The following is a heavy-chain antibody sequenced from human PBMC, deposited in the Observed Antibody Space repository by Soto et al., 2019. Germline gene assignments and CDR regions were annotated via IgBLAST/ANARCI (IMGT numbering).Heavy chain of an antibody. D-gene: IGHD6-19*01. Sequence: PGGSLRLSCAASGFTFSSYSMTWVRQAPGKGLEWVSSISSGGSYIYYADSVKGRFTISRDNAKNSLYLQMNSLRGEDTAVYFCARMMMRIAVAGNPPDYWGQGTLVTVSS. CDR2: ISSGGSYI. CDR1: GFTFSSYS. V-gene: IGHV3-21*01. CDR3: ARMMMRIAVAGNPPDY. J-gene: IGHJ4*02.